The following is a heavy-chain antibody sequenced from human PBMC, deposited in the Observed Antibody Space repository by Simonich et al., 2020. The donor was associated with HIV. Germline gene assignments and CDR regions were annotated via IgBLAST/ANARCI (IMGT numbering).Heavy chain of an antibody. CDR1: GGSFRCYF. Sequence: QVHLQQWGAGLLKPSETLSLTCAVYGGSFRCYFWSRIRQPPGKGLEWIGEISPSGNTDYNPSLKSRVTISVDTSKNQFSLKLSSVTAADTAMYYCARRPPITGRGFDIWGQGTMVTVSS. CDR3: ARRPPITGRGFDI. V-gene: IGHV4-34*01. D-gene: IGHD3-10*01. J-gene: IGHJ3*02. CDR2: ISPSGNT.